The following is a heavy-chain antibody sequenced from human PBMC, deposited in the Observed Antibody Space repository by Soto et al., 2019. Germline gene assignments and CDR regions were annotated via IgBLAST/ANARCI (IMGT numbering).Heavy chain of an antibody. CDR2: IDHSGSI. CDR1: DESFSGYY. V-gene: IGHV4-34*10. J-gene: IGHJ4*02. Sequence: TLSLTCVVSDESFSGYYWSWIRQPPGKGLEWIGDIDHSGSIHYNPSLKSRLTMSVDTSRKHFSLSLSSVTAADAGTYFCSRGRPPRYWGQGTQVTVSS. CDR3: SRGRPPRY.